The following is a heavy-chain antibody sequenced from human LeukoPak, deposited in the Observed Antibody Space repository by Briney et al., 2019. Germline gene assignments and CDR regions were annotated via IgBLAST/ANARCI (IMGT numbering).Heavy chain of an antibody. CDR2: INSDGGGA. CDR1: GITFGNSW. V-gene: IGHV3-74*01. Sequence: GGSLRLSCAASGITFGNSWMHWVRQGPGKGLVWISRINSDGGGAIYADSVKGRFTVSRDNAKNTLYLQMNSLRAEDTAVYYCARDVPHNWFDTWGQGTLVTVSS. CDR3: ARDVPHNWFDT. J-gene: IGHJ5*02.